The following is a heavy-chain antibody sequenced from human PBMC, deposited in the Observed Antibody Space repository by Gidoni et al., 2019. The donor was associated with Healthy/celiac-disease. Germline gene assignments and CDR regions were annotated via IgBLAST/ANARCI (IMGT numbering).Heavy chain of an antibody. CDR2: ISYDGSNK. J-gene: IGHJ2*01. Sequence: QVQLVESGGGVVQPGRSLRLSCAASGFTFSSYGMHWVRQAPGKGLEWVAVISYDGSNKYYADSVKGRFTISRDNSKNTLYLQMNSLRAEDTAVYYCAKDYGDPGWYFDLWGRGTLVTVSS. V-gene: IGHV3-30*18. CDR1: GFTFSSYG. CDR3: AKDYGDPGWYFDL. D-gene: IGHD4-17*01.